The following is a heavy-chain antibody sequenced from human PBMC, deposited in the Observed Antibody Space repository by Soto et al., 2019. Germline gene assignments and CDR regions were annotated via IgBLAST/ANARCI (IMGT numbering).Heavy chain of an antibody. CDR2: TYWDDDN. V-gene: IGHV2-5*02. J-gene: IGHJ3*01. Sequence: QITLRESGPTLVKPTQTLTLTCSLSGVSITTQGVGVGWVRQPPGKALEWLAFTYWDDDNRYNPSLKPRLTNIKDTPRNQVVLIMTKMDPTDTATYYCAHRLPFLSTCNYSAFDFWGQGTLVTVTS. D-gene: IGHD3-10*01. CDR3: AHRLPFLSTCNYSAFDF. CDR1: GVSITTQGVG.